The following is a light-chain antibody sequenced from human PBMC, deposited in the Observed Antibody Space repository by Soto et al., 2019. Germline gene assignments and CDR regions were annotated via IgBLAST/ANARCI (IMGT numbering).Light chain of an antibody. V-gene: IGKV3-20*01. J-gene: IGKJ1*01. Sequence: PGERATLSCRASQSVSSTYLAWYQQKPGQAPRLLIYGASNRATGIPDRFSGSGSGTDFTLTISRLEPEDFAVYYCQQYGSSGTFGQGTKVDIK. CDR2: GAS. CDR1: QSVSSTY. CDR3: QQYGSSGT.